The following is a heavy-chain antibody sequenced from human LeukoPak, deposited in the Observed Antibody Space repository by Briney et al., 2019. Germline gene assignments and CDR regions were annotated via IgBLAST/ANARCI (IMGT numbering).Heavy chain of an antibody. CDR1: GFTFSGYA. CDR2: ISGSGGST. Sequence: PGGSLRLSCAASGFTFSGYAMSWVRQAPGKGLEWVSAISGSGGSTYYADSVKGRFTISRDNSKNTLYLQMNSLRAEDTAVYYCAKDLGELGDNWFDPWGQGTLVTVSS. V-gene: IGHV3-23*01. D-gene: IGHD1-26*01. J-gene: IGHJ5*02. CDR3: AKDLGELGDNWFDP.